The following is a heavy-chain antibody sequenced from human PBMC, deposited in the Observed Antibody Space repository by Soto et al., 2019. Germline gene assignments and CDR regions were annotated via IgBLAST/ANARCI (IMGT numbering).Heavy chain of an antibody. J-gene: IGHJ3*02. CDR2: ISWNGGSI. D-gene: IGHD2-2*01. CDR3: ANDSGQCVVEGCYGVGSFDI. CDR1: GFAFGDYA. V-gene: IGHV3-9*01. Sequence: EVQLVESGGGLVQPGRSLRLSCAASGFAFGDYALHWVRQVPGKGLEWVSGISWNGGSIGYADSVRGRFTISRDNAKNSLVLQMNSLRAEDTALYLCANDSGQCVVEGCYGVGSFDIWGQGTMVIVSS.